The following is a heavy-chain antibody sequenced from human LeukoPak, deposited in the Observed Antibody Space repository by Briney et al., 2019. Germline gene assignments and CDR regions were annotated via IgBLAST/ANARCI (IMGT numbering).Heavy chain of an antibody. D-gene: IGHD1-14*01. V-gene: IGHV3-74*01. CDR3: ARAASAYHSDYYFDS. CDR2: INKDASIT. J-gene: IGHJ4*02. Sequence: GGSLRLSCAASGFTFSTYAMSWVRQAPGKGLVWVSSINKDASITRYADSVKGRFTISRDNAGNALYVQMNSLRAEDTAVYYCARAASAYHSDYYFDSWGQGTLVTVSS. CDR1: GFTFSTYA.